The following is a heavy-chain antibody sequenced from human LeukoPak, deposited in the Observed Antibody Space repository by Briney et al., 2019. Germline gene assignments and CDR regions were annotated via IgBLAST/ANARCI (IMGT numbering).Heavy chain of an antibody. CDR1: GGSINSGGYY. Sequence: SETLSLTCTVSGGSINSGGYYWNWIRQPPGKGLEWIGYIYHSGSTCYNPSLKSRVTISVDRSKNQFSLKLSSVTAADTAVYYCARDQSITIFGVVMRAFDIWGQGTMVTVSS. J-gene: IGHJ3*02. V-gene: IGHV4-30-2*01. D-gene: IGHD3-3*01. CDR3: ARDQSITIFGVVMRAFDI. CDR2: IYHSGST.